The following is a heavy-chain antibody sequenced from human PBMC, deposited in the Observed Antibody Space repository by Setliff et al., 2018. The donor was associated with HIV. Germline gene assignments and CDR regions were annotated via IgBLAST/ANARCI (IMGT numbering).Heavy chain of an antibody. J-gene: IGHJ3*02. CDR1: GYSISSGYY. CDR2: IYHGGTT. V-gene: IGHV4-38-2*02. Sequence: NPSETLSLTCAVSGYSISSGYYWAWIRQPPGKGLEWIGSIYHGGTTYHNPSLKSRSTISEDTSKNQFSLSLSSVTAADTAVYYCVRDPPLTPTDADHPFDIWGQGTMVTVSS. CDR3: VRDPPLTPTDADHPFDI. D-gene: IGHD2-21*02.